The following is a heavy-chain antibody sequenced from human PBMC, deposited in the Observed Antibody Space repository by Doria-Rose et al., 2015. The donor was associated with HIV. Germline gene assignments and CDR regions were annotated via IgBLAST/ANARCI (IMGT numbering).Heavy chain of an antibody. V-gene: IGHV3-9*01. Sequence: CGCGLVQPGRSRRLSCAASGFTFDDYAMHWVRQAPGKGLEWVSGISWNSGIIGYADSVKGRLTISRDNAKNSLYLHLNGLRADDTAVYYCAKDSGSDQGRDGAFHIEGQGTMGTGS. CDR1: GFTFDDYA. CDR2: ISWNSGII. J-gene: IGHJ3*02. D-gene: IGHD5-12*01. CDR3: AKDSGSDQGRDGAFHI.